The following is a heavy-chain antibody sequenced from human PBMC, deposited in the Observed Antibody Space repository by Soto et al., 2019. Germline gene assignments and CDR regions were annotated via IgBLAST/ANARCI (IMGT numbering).Heavy chain of an antibody. Sequence: EVQLVESGGGLVQPGRSLRLSCAASGFTFDDYAMHWVRQAPGKGLEWVSGISWNSDSIGYADSVKGRFTISRDNAKNSLYLQMNSLRAEDTALYYCAKALPTTASGGGFDYWGQGTLVTVSS. CDR3: AKALPTTASGGGFDY. CDR1: GFTFDDYA. D-gene: IGHD2-15*01. CDR2: ISWNSDSI. J-gene: IGHJ4*02. V-gene: IGHV3-9*01.